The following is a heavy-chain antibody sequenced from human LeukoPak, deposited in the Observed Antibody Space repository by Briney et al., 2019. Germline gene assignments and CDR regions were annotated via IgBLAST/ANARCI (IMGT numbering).Heavy chain of an antibody. CDR1: GFIFSSYA. Sequence: GGSLRLSCAASGFIFSSYAMHWVRQAPGKGLEYVSAISSNGGSTYYANSVKGRFTISRDNSKNTLYLQMGSLRAEDMAVYYCARDPERDCSGGSCYGSYYYYYYMDVWGKGTTVTISS. D-gene: IGHD2-15*01. CDR3: ARDPERDCSGGSCYGSYYYYYYMDV. V-gene: IGHV3-64*01. J-gene: IGHJ6*03. CDR2: ISSNGGST.